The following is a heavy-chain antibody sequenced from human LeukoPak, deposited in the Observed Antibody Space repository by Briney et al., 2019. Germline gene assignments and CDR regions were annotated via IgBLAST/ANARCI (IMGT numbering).Heavy chain of an antibody. V-gene: IGHV3-30-3*02. Sequence: GGSLRLSCAASGFTFSSYAIHWVRQAPGKGLEWVAVISYDGTNKYYADSVKGRFTISRDNSKNTLYLQMNSLRAEDTAVYYCAKSRNRYNWNYVADYWGQGTLVTVSS. D-gene: IGHD1-7*01. CDR2: ISYDGTNK. CDR3: AKSRNRYNWNYVADY. J-gene: IGHJ4*02. CDR1: GFTFSSYA.